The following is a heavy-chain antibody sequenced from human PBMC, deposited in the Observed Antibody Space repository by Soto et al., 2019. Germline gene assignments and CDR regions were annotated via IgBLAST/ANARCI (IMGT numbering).Heavy chain of an antibody. Sequence: PGGSLRLSCAASGFTFSSYGMHWVRQAPGKGLEWVAVIWYDGSNKYYADSVKGRFTISRDNSKNTLYLQMNSLRAEDTAVYYCARESSNCSSPSCYYFFDYWGQGTLVTVSS. D-gene: IGHD2-2*01. V-gene: IGHV3-33*01. CDR2: IWYDGSNK. CDR1: GFTFSSYG. CDR3: ARESSNCSSPSCYYFFDY. J-gene: IGHJ4*02.